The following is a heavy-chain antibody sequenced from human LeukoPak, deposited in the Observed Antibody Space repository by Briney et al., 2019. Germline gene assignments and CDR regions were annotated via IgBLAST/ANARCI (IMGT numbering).Heavy chain of an antibody. CDR3: VRLNKWGLLGSIDI. Sequence: SETLSLTCTVSGGSIRSYYWSWIRQPPGKGLEWIGYIYYSGSTNHNPSLKSRVTISIDTSKNQFSLKLSSVTAADTAVYYGVRLNKWGLLGSIDIGGQGTMVTVSS. D-gene: IGHD1-26*01. V-gene: IGHV4-59*08. CDR1: GGSIRSYY. J-gene: IGHJ3*02. CDR2: IYYSGST.